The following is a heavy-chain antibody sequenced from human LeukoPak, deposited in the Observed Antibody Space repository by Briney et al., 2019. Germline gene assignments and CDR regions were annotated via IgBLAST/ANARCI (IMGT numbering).Heavy chain of an antibody. CDR3: VRDRGYDI. CDR1: GFAFSGYW. V-gene: IGHV3-7*01. J-gene: IGHJ4*02. D-gene: IGHD3-9*01. Sequence: PGGSLRLSCAASGFAFSGYWMSWVRQAPGKGLEWVANIKEDGSEKYYVDSMKGRFTISRDNAKNSLYLQMNSLRAEDTAVYYCVRDRGYDIWGQGTLVTVSS. CDR2: IKEDGSEK.